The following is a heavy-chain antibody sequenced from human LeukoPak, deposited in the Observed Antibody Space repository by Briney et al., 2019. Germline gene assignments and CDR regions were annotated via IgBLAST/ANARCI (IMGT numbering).Heavy chain of an antibody. J-gene: IGHJ4*02. Sequence: SETLSLTCTVSGGSINSYYWSWIRQPPGKGLEWIGYIYYSGSTNYNPSLKSRVTISVDTSKNQFSLKLSSVTAADTAVYYCARSRYSIFDYWGQGTLVTVSS. CDR1: GGSINSYY. CDR2: IYYSGST. V-gene: IGHV4-59*08. CDR3: ARSRYSIFDY. D-gene: IGHD3-16*02.